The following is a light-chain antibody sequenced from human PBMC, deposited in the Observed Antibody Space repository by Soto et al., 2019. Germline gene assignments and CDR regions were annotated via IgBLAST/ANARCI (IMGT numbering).Light chain of an antibody. CDR3: HQYGGSPQT. CDR2: GAS. CDR1: QSVSNY. V-gene: IGKV3-20*01. Sequence: EIVLTQSPGTLSLSPGERATLSCRASQSVSNYLAWYQRKPGQAPRLLIYGASSRATGIPDRFSGSWSGTDFTLTISRLEPEDFAVYYCHQYGGSPQTFGQGTKVEIK. J-gene: IGKJ1*01.